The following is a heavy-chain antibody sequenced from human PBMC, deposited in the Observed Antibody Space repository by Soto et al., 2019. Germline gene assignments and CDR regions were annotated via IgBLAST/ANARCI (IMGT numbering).Heavy chain of an antibody. CDR2: ISDSGSST. Sequence: EVQLLESGGGLVQPGGSLRLSCVVSGFTFSSSGMCWVRQAPGKGLEWVSGISDSGSSTYYEDSVKGRFTISRDNAKNSLSLEMNTLRAEDTAVYYWAKDAGWLHHYWGHGTLVIVA. CDR1: GFTFSSSG. J-gene: IGHJ4*01. V-gene: IGHV3-23*01. D-gene: IGHD5-12*01. CDR3: AKDAGWLHHY.